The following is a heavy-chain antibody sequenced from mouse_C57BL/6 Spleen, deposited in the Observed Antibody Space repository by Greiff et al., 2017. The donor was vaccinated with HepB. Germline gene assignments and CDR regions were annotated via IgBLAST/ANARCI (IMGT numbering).Heavy chain of an antibody. Sequence: QVQLQQSGPELVKPGASVKISCKASGYAFSSSWMNWVKQRPGKGLEWIGRIYPGDGDTNYNGKFKGKATLTADKSSSTAYMQLSSLTSEDSAVYFCARYHYYGSSYAMDYWGQGTSVTVSS. V-gene: IGHV1-82*01. J-gene: IGHJ4*01. CDR2: IYPGDGDT. D-gene: IGHD1-1*01. CDR3: ARYHYYGSSYAMDY. CDR1: GYAFSSSW.